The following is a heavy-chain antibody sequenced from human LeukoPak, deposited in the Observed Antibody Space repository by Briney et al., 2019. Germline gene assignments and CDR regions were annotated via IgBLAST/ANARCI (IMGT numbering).Heavy chain of an antibody. D-gene: IGHD3-22*01. J-gene: IGHJ4*02. CDR1: GGSFSGYY. Sequence: SETLSLTCAVYGGSFSGYYWSWIRQPPGKGLEWIGEINHSGNTNYNPSLKSRVTISVDTSKNQFSLMLSSVTAADTAVYYCARGDYYYDSSGYYVGGFDDYWGQGTLVTVSS. V-gene: IGHV4-34*01. CDR2: INHSGNT. CDR3: ARGDYYYDSSGYYVGGFDDY.